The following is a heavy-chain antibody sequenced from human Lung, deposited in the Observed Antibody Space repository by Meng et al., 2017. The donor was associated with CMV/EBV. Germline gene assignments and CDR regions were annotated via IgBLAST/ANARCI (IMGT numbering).Heavy chain of an antibody. Sequence: ASXXVSXKASGYTFTSYYMHWVRQAPGQGLEWMGIINPSGGSTSYAQKFQGRVTMTRDTSTSTVYMELSSLRSEDTAVYYCARVGNERITIFGVVTKGAFDIXGQAXMVTVSS. V-gene: IGHV1-46*01. J-gene: IGHJ3*02. CDR1: GYTFTSYY. D-gene: IGHD3-3*01. CDR3: ARVGNERITIFGVVTKGAFDI. CDR2: INPSGGST.